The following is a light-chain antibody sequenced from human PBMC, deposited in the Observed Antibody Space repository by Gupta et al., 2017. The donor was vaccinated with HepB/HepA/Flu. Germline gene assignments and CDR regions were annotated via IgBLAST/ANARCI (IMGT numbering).Light chain of an antibody. CDR2: GAS. CDR1: QSVSSN. CDR3: QQDYNTPFT. Sequence: EIVMTQSPATLSVSPGERATFSCRASQSVSSNLAWYQQKPGQSPRLLIYGASTSALGIPDRFSGSGSGTEFTLTISRLKSEDFAVYYCQQDYNTPFTFGHGTKVDIK. J-gene: IGKJ3*01. V-gene: IGKV3-15*01.